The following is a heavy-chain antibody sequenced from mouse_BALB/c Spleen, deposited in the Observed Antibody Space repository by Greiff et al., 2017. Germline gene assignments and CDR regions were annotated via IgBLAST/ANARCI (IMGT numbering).Heavy chain of an antibody. J-gene: IGHJ2*01. CDR1: GFTFSDYY. CDR2: ISDGGSYT. V-gene: IGHV5-4*02. CDR3: ARGITTGVADY. Sequence: EVMLVESGGGLVKPGGSLKLSCAASGFTFSDYYMYWVRQTPEKRLEWVATISDGGSYTYYPDSVKGRFTISRDNAKNNLYLQMSSLKSEDTAMYYCARGITTGVADYWGQGTTLTVSS. D-gene: IGHD1-1*01.